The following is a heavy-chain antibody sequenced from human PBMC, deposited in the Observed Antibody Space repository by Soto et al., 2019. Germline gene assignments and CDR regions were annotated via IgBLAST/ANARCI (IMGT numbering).Heavy chain of an antibody. Sequence: ASVKVSCKASGYTFTGYYMHWVRQAPAQGLEWMGWINPNSGGTNYAQKFQGWVTMTRDTSISTAYMELSRLRSDDTAVYYCARGPLAAAADYYYGMDVWGQGTTVTVSS. V-gene: IGHV1-2*04. CDR2: INPNSGGT. J-gene: IGHJ6*02. D-gene: IGHD2-15*01. CDR3: ARGPLAAAADYYYGMDV. CDR1: GYTFTGYY.